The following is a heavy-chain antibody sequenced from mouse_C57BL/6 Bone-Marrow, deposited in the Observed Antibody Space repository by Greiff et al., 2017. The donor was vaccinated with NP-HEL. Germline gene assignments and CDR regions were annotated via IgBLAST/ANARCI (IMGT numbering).Heavy chain of an antibody. V-gene: IGHV5-16*01. J-gene: IGHJ1*03. CDR3: ARVSLLRYRYFDV. D-gene: IGHD1-2*01. CDR1: GFTFSDYY. CDR2: INYDGSST. Sequence: KLMESEGGLVQPGSSMKLSCTASGFTFSDYYMAWVRQVPEKGLEWVANINYDGSSTNYLDSLKSRFIISRDNAKNSLYLQMSSLKSEDTATYYCARVSLLRYRYFDVWGTGTTVTVAS.